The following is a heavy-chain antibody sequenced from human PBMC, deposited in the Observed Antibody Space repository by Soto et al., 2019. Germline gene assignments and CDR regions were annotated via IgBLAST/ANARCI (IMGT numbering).Heavy chain of an antibody. J-gene: IGHJ6*02. CDR1: GFTFSSYG. CDR2: ISYDGSNK. D-gene: IGHD6-6*01. CDR3: AKDSSSSTFPYYYYGMDV. V-gene: IGHV3-30*18. Sequence: QVRLVESGGGVVQPGRSLRLSCAASGFTFSSYGMHWVRQAPGKGLEWVAVISYDGSNKYYADSVKGRFTISRDNSKNTLYLQMNSLRAEDTAVYYCAKDSSSSTFPYYYYGMDVWGQGTTVTVSS.